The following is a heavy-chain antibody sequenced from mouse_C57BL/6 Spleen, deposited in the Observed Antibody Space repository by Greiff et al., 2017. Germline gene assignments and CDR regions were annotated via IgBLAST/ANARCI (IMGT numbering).Heavy chain of an antibody. D-gene: IGHD1-2*01. V-gene: IGHV7-3*01. J-gene: IGHJ2*01. Sequence: EVMLVESGGGLVQPGGSLSLSCAASGFTFTDYYMSWVRQPPGKALEWLGFIRNKANGYTTEYSASVKGRFTISRDNSQSILYLQMNALRAEDSATYYGARSFSTAHYFDYWGQGTTLTVSS. CDR3: ARSFSTAHYFDY. CDR1: GFTFTDYY. CDR2: IRNKANGYTT.